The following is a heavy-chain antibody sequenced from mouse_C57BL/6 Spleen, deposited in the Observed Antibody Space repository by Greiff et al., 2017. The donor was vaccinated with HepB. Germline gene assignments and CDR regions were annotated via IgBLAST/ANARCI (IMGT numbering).Heavy chain of an antibody. V-gene: IGHV1-43*01. CDR2: INPSTGGT. Sequence: VQLKQSGPELVKPGASVKISCKASGYSFTGYYMHWVKQSSEKSLEWIGEINPSTGGTSYNQKFKGKATLTVDKSSSTAYMQLKSLTSEDSAVYYCARYDHSNAMDYWGQGTSVTVSS. J-gene: IGHJ4*01. CDR3: ARYDHSNAMDY. D-gene: IGHD2-12*01. CDR1: GYSFTGYY.